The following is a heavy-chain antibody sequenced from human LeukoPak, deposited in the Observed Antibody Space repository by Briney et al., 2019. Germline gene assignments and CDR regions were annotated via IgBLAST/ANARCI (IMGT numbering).Heavy chain of an antibody. CDR1: GGSISTSSYY. CDR2: VYYNGNT. D-gene: IGHD2-2*01. CDR3: ARGGYCTSTSCYGGGFDP. V-gene: IGHV4-39*02. Sequence: SETLSLTCTVSGGSISTSSYYWGWIRQPPGKGLEWIGSVYYNGNTYYNPSLKSRVTISVDTSKNRFSLKLSSVTAADTAVYYCARGGYCTSTSCYGGGFDPWGQGTLVTVSS. J-gene: IGHJ5*02.